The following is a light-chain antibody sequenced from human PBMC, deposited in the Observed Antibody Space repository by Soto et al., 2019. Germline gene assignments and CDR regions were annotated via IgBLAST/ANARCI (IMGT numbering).Light chain of an antibody. CDR1: QSVSSY. Sequence: EIVLTQSPATLSLSPGERATLSCRASQSVSSYLAWYQQKPGQAPRLLIYDASNRATGIPARVSGSVSGTDFTLTISSLEPEDFAVYYCQQRSNWPPLTVGGGTKVEIK. J-gene: IGKJ4*01. CDR2: DAS. CDR3: QQRSNWPPLT. V-gene: IGKV3-11*01.